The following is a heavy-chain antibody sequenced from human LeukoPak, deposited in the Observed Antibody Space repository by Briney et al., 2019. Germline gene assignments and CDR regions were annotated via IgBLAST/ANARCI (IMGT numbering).Heavy chain of an antibody. V-gene: IGHV3-30*04. Sequence: GGSLRLSCAASGFTFSSYAMHWVRQAPGKGLEWVAVISYDGSNKYYADSVKGRFTISRDNSKNTLFVQMDSLRAEDTAVYYCAKDLSYNWNYFDYWGQGTLVTVSS. D-gene: IGHD1-20*01. CDR1: GFTFSSYA. CDR3: AKDLSYNWNYFDY. J-gene: IGHJ4*02. CDR2: ISYDGSNK.